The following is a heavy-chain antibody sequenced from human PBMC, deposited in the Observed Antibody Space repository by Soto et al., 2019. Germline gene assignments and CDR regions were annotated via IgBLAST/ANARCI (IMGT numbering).Heavy chain of an antibody. CDR1: GYSVSNNGAA. V-gene: IGHV6-1*01. J-gene: IGHJ4*02. D-gene: IGHD4-4*01. CDR3: SRDPPAYHSAFDS. CDR2: TYYRSRWHT. Sequence: SQTLSLTCAISGYSVSNNGAAWNWIRQSPSRGLEWLGRTYYRSRWHTDYAVSMKSRITITPDTSKNQFSLQVNSVTPEDTALYYCSRDPPAYHSAFDSWGQGTLVTVSS.